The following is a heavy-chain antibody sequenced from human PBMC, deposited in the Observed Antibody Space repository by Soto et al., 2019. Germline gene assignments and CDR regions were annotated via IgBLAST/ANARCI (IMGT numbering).Heavy chain of an antibody. J-gene: IGHJ5*02. CDR3: AKAPARFTIPT. V-gene: IGHV4-59*01. CDR1: AGSISRYY. Sequence: KTSETLSLSCSVSAGSISRYYWGWVRQSPGEGLEWIAHISYTVDASYNPSLKSRVTISLDTSKNQIALRLMSVTAVDTAVYYCAKAPARFTIPTWGQGTLVTVSS. CDR2: ISYTVDA. D-gene: IGHD3-10*01.